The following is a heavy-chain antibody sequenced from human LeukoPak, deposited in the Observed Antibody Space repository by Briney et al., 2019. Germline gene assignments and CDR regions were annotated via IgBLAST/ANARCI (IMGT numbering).Heavy chain of an antibody. CDR2: INHSGST. Sequence: SETLSLTCAVYGGSFSGYYWSWIRQPPGKGLEWIGEINHSGSTNYNPSLKSRVTISVDTSKNQFSLKLSSVTAAGTAVYYCARGIHYYDFWSGYYPRRDDAFDIWGQGTMVTVSS. J-gene: IGHJ3*02. CDR3: ARGIHYYDFWSGYYPRRDDAFDI. V-gene: IGHV4-34*01. D-gene: IGHD3-3*01. CDR1: GGSFSGYY.